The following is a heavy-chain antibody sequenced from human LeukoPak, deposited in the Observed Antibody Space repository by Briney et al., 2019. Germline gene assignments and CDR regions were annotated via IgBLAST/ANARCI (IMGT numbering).Heavy chain of an antibody. J-gene: IGHJ4*02. V-gene: IGHV3-30*04. CDR2: ISYDGTYA. D-gene: IGHD1-20*01. Sequence: GGSLRLSCAASGFTFSSYAMDWVRQAPGKGLEWVGDISYDGTYASYAGSVRGRFTISRDNSKNTLYLQMNSLRAEDTAVYYCAKESSLTDWGLGTLVTASS. CDR1: GFTFSSYA. CDR3: AKESSLTD.